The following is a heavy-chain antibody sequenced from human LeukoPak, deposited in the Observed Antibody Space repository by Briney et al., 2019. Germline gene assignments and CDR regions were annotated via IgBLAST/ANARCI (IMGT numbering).Heavy chain of an antibody. CDR3: AKDSGGWARGFDY. J-gene: IGHJ4*02. CDR1: GFTVSSNY. CDR2: IYSGGST. Sequence: AGGSLRLSCAASGFTVSSNYMSWVRQAPGKGLEWVSVIYSGGSTYYADSVKGRFTISRDNSKNTLYLQMNSLRAEDTAVYYCAKDSGGWARGFDYWGQGTLVTVSS. D-gene: IGHD6-19*01. V-gene: IGHV3-53*05.